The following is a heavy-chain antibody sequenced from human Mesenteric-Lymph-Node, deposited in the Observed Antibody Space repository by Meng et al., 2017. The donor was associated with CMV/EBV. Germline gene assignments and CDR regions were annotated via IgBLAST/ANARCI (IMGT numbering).Heavy chain of an antibody. D-gene: IGHD4-23*01. V-gene: IGHV3-23*01. J-gene: IGHJ6*02. Sequence: GESLKISCAASGFAFSSYSMNWVRQAPGKGLEWVSSISGSGESTYYAESVKGRFTISRDNSKSTLYLRMDSLRAEDTAVYYCTKEKYGGAGWALQYGIDVWGQGTTVTVSS. CDR2: ISGSGEST. CDR1: GFAFSSYS. CDR3: TKEKYGGAGWALQYGIDV.